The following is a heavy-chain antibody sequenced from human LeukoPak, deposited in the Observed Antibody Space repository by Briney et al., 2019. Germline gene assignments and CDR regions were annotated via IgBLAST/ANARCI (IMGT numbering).Heavy chain of an antibody. CDR2: ISYDGSNK. Sequence: GGSLRLSCAASGFTFSSYAMHWVRQAPGKGLEWVAVISYDGSNKYYADSVKGRFTISRDNSKNTLYLQMNSLRAEDTAVYYCARDALEPVIAVAGSFLFDYWGQGTLVTVSS. J-gene: IGHJ4*02. CDR1: GFTFSSYA. V-gene: IGHV3-30*01. D-gene: IGHD6-19*01. CDR3: ARDALEPVIAVAGSFLFDY.